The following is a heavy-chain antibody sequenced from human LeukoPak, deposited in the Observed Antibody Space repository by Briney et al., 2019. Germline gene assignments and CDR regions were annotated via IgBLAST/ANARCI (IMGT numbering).Heavy chain of an antibody. CDR1: GFNFIDYS. D-gene: IGHD5-12*01. J-gene: IGHJ4*01. CDR2: IGISSGNT. CDR3: ARDHRYAFDN. Sequence: GGSLRLSCPASGFNFIDYSMNWVRQAPGKGREWISYIGISSGNTKNADSVKGRFPISRDKARNSLYLQMNSLRVEDTAVYYCARDHRYAFDNWRDGTLVSVSS. V-gene: IGHV3-48*01.